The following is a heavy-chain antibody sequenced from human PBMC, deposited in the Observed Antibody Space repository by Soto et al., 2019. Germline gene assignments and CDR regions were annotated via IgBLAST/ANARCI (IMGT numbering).Heavy chain of an antibody. J-gene: IGHJ6*02. D-gene: IGHD1-1*01. CDR1: GYTLTELS. CDR3: AFRQLEPPGYYGMDV. Sequence: ASVKVSCKVSGYTLTELSMHWVRQAPGKGLEWMGGFDPEDGETIYAQKFQGRVTMTEDTSTDTAYMGLSSLRSEDTAVYYCAFRQLEPPGYYGMDVWGQGTTVTVSS. V-gene: IGHV1-24*01. CDR2: FDPEDGET.